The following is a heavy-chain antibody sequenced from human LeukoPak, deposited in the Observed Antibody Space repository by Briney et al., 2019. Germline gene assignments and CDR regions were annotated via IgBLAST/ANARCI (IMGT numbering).Heavy chain of an antibody. CDR3: ARTNYYGSGSYPFDY. V-gene: IGHV3-11*03. CDR2: ISSSSSYI. D-gene: IGHD3-10*01. J-gene: IGHJ4*02. Sequence: GGSLRLSCAASGFTFSDYYMSWIRQAPGKGLEWVSYISSSSSYINYADSVKGRFTISRDNAKNSLYLQMNSLRGEDTAAYYCARTNYYGSGSYPFDYWGQGTLVTVSS. CDR1: GFTFSDYY.